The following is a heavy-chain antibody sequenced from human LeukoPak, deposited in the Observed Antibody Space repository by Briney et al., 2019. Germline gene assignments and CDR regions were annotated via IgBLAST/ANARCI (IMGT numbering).Heavy chain of an antibody. CDR2: MNPNSGNT. Sequence: GASVKVSCKASGYTFTSYDINWVRQATGQGREWMGWMNPNSGNTGYAQKFQVRVTMTRNTSISTAYMELSSLRSEDTAVYYCARPVSVGATDYWGQGTLVTVSS. CDR3: ARPVSVGATDY. CDR1: GYTFTSYD. D-gene: IGHD1-26*01. J-gene: IGHJ4*02. V-gene: IGHV1-8*01.